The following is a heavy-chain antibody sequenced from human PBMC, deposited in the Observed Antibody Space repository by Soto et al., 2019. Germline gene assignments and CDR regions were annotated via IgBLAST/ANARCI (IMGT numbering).Heavy chain of an antibody. V-gene: IGHV1-46*01. CDR1: GYTFTRYY. CDR3: ASPSKLVSIWYDYYYYYGMDV. Sequence: ASVKVSCTASGYTFTRYYMHWVRQAPGQGLEWMGIINPSGGSTSYAQKFQGRVTMTRDTSTSTVYMELSSLRSEDTAVYYCASPSKLVSIWYDYYYYYGMDVWGQGSTVTV. CDR2: INPSGGST. J-gene: IGHJ6*02. D-gene: IGHD3-3*02.